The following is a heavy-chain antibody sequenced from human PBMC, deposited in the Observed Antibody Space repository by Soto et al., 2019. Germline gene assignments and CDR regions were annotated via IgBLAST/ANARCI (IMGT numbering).Heavy chain of an antibody. V-gene: IGHV1-18*01. Sequence: QVQLVQSGAEVNKPGASVKVSCKASGYTFTSYGISWVRQAPGQGLEWMGWISAYNGNTNYAQKLQGRVTMTTDTSTSTAYMELRSLRSDDTAVYYCARAFPYYYGSGSYYGVFDYWGQGTLVTVSS. J-gene: IGHJ4*02. D-gene: IGHD3-10*01. CDR1: GYTFTSYG. CDR3: ARAFPYYYGSGSYYGVFDY. CDR2: ISAYNGNT.